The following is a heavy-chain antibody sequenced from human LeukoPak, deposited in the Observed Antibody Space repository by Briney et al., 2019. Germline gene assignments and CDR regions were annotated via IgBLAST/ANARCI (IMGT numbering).Heavy chain of an antibody. CDR3: AREGYGSGSYPY. CDR1: GGTFSSYA. CDR2: IIPIFGTA. V-gene: IGHV1-69*06. D-gene: IGHD3-10*01. Sequence: ASVKVPCKASGGTFSSYAISWVRQAPGQGLEWMGGIIPIFGTANYAQKFQGRVTITADKSTSTAYMELSSLRSEDTAVYYCAREGYGSGSYPYWGQGTLVTVSS. J-gene: IGHJ4*02.